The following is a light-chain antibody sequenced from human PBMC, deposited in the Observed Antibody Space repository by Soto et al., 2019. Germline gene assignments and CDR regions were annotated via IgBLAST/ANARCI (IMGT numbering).Light chain of an antibody. V-gene: IGKV1-16*02. Sequence: DLQMTQSPSSLSASVGDRVTITCRASQEISNHLAWFQQKPGKPPKSLIYDASSLQSGVPSKCSGSGSATDFTLTISSLQPEDFATYYYQHYHNYPVTFGGGTKVDIK. CDR2: DAS. CDR3: QHYHNYPVT. J-gene: IGKJ4*01. CDR1: QEISNH.